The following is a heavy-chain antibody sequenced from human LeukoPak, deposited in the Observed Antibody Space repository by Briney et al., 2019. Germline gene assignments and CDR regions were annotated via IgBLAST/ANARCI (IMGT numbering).Heavy chain of an antibody. CDR3: ARRLRFLEWLLLGGGGYYYGMDV. D-gene: IGHD3-3*01. J-gene: IGHJ6*02. CDR1: GFTFSGYG. CDR2: ISYDGHNE. V-gene: IGHV3-30*03. Sequence: GGSLRLSCAASGFTFSGYGMHWVRQAPGKGLEWVAVISYDGHNEYYGDSVKGRFTISRDNSKNTLYLQMNSLRAEDTAVYYCARRLRFLEWLLLGGGGYYYGMDVWGQGTTVTVSS.